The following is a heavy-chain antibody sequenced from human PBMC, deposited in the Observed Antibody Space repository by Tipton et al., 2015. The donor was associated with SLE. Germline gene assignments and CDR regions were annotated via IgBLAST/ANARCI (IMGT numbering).Heavy chain of an antibody. D-gene: IGHD3-16*01. CDR1: GGSISSGGYY. V-gene: IGHV4-61*08. J-gene: IGHJ2*01. CDR3: ARSPWGYWYFDL. Sequence: TLSLTCTVSGGSISSGGYYWTWIRQPPGKRLEWIAYIYHSGITNYNPSLQSRVTISVDRSKNQFSLKLTSVTAADTAEYYCARSPWGYWYFDLWGRGTPVTVSS. CDR2: IYHSGIT.